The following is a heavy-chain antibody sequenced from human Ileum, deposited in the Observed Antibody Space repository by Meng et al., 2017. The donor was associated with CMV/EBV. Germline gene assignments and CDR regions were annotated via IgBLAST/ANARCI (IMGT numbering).Heavy chain of an antibody. D-gene: IGHD3-22*01. V-gene: IGHV1-2*02. CDR2: INPNSGGT. Sequence: ASGYTFTGYYMHWVRQAPGQGLEWMGWINPNSGGTNYAQKFQGRVTMTRDTSISTAYMELSRLRSDDTAVYYCARVPSSGYYGYFDYWGQGTLVTVSS. J-gene: IGHJ4*02. CDR1: GYTFTGYY. CDR3: ARVPSSGYYGYFDY.